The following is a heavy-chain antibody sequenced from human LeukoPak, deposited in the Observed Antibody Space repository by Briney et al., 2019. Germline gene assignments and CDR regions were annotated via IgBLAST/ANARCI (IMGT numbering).Heavy chain of an antibody. D-gene: IGHD1-26*01. Sequence: SETLSLTCTVSGYSISSGYYWGWIRQPPGKGLEWIGSIYHSGSTYYNPSLKSRVTISVDTSKNQFSLKLSSVTAADTAVYYCARVVIGWELPQHIDYWGQGTLVTVSS. CDR1: GYSISSGYY. V-gene: IGHV4-38-2*02. J-gene: IGHJ4*02. CDR2: IYHSGST. CDR3: ARVVIGWELPQHIDY.